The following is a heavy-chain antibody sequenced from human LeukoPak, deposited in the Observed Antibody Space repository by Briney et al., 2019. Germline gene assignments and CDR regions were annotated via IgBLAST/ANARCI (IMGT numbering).Heavy chain of an antibody. CDR3: ARVQGRYSYDY. J-gene: IGHJ4*02. Sequence: GGSLRLSCASSGFSFRSHGMHWVRQAPGKGLEWVANIHQDGSEKYYVDSLKGRFTISRDNAKNSLYLQMNSLRAEDTAVYYCARVQGRYSYDYWGQGTLVTVSS. CDR2: IHQDGSEK. CDR1: GFSFRSHG. D-gene: IGHD2-15*01. V-gene: IGHV3-7*01.